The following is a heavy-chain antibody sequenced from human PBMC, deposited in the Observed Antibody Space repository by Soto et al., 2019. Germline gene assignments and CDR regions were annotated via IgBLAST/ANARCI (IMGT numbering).Heavy chain of an antibody. D-gene: IGHD6-19*01. CDR1: GYSFAGYW. J-gene: IGHJ4*02. Sequence: GESLKISCKGSGYSFAGYWITWVRQKPGKGLEWMGRIDPSDSQTYHSPSFEGHVTISADKSISTAYLQWSSLKASDTATYFCARAPSHGWFQHFDYWGQGTLVTVSS. CDR3: ARAPSHGWFQHFDY. V-gene: IGHV5-10-1*01. CDR2: IDPSDSQT.